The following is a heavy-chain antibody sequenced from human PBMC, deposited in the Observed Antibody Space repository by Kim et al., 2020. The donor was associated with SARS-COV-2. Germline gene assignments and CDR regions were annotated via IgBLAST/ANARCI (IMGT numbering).Heavy chain of an antibody. CDR3: ARLATVVTPGSWFDP. J-gene: IGHJ5*02. V-gene: IGHV5-51*01. D-gene: IGHD4-17*01. Sequence: PSCQGQVTISADKSISTAYLQWSSLKASDTAMYYCARLATVVTPGSWFDPWGQGTLVTVSS.